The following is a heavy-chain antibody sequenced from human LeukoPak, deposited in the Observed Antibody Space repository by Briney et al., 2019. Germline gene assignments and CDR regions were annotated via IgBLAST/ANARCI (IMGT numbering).Heavy chain of an antibody. V-gene: IGHV4-34*01. CDR1: GGSFSGYY. CDR3: ARRSNSLWQSFDY. D-gene: IGHD5-18*01. CDR2: INHSGST. J-gene: IGHJ4*02. Sequence: PSETLSLTCAVYGGSFSGYYWSWIRQPPGKGLEWIGEINHSGSTNYNPSLKSRVTISVDTSKNQFSLKLSSVTAADTAVYYCARRSNSLWQSFDYWGQGTLVTVSS.